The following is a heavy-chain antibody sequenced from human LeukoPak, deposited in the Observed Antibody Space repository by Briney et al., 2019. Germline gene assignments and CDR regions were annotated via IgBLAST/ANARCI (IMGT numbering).Heavy chain of an antibody. V-gene: IGHV1-2*02. D-gene: IGHD3-10*01. CDR1: GYTFSDYY. CDR2: INTKGAST. J-gene: IGHJ5*02. CDR3: ARDAEYGSGSMWLLDP. Sequence: ASVKVSCKASGYTFSDYYIHWVRQSPGQGLEWMGWINTKGASTTYAQKFQGRVTMTRDTSINTVYMELSRLTSDDTAIYYCARDAEYGSGSMWLLDPWGQGTQVTVSS.